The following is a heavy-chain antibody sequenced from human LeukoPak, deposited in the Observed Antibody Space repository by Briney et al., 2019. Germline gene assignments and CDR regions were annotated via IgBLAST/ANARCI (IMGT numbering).Heavy chain of an antibody. D-gene: IGHD3-9*01. J-gene: IGHJ4*02. CDR2: ISGSGGST. CDR3: ARGSSYYDILTGYLDY. Sequence: PGGSLRLSCAASGFTFSSYGMSWVRQAPGKGLEWVSAISGSGGSTYYADSVKGRFTISRDNSKNTLYLQMNSLRAEDTAVYYCARGSSYYDILTGYLDYWGQGTLVTVSS. CDR1: GFTFSSYG. V-gene: IGHV3-23*01.